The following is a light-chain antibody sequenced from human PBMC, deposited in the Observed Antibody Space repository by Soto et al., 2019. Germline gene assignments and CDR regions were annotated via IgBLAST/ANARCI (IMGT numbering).Light chain of an antibody. CDR1: PSISSY. J-gene: IGKJ2*02. CDR2: AAS. CDR3: KQRYSTPRT. V-gene: IGKV1-39*01. Sequence: DIQMTQSPSSLYASVGVRVTITCRASPSISSYVTWYQKKPGKAPKLLIDAASSLQRGVPSRFSGSGSGTDFTLTISSLQPEDFATYYCKQRYSTPRTFGQGTKMEIK.